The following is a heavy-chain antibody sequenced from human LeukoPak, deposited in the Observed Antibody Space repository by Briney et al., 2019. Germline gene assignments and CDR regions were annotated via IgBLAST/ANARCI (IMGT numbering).Heavy chain of an antibody. CDR1: GFTVSSNS. Sequence: GGSLRLSCTVSGFTVSSNSMSWVRQAPGKGLEWVSFIYSDNTHYSDSVKGRFTISRDNSKNTLYFQMNSLRAEDTAVYYCARRAGAYSHPYDYWGQGTLVTVSS. CDR2: IYSDNT. D-gene: IGHD4/OR15-4a*01. V-gene: IGHV3-53*01. CDR3: ARRAGAYSHPYDY. J-gene: IGHJ4*02.